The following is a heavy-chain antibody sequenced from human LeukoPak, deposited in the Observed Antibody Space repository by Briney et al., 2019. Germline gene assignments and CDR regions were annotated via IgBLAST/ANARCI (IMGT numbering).Heavy chain of an antibody. CDR2: ICPSVVRT. Sequence: ASVKVSCKASGYTFTSYYMHWVRQAPGQGLEWMGIICPSVVRTTYAQKFQGRVTMTWDTSTSTVYMELSSLRPEDTAVYYCAREEEGGTFDFWGQGTLVTVSS. CDR3: AREEEGGTFDF. J-gene: IGHJ4*02. CDR1: GYTFTSYY. V-gene: IGHV1-46*01. D-gene: IGHD3-16*01.